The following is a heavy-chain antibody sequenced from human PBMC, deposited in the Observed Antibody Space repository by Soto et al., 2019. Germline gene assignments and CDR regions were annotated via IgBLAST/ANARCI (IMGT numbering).Heavy chain of an antibody. V-gene: IGHV3-48*02. J-gene: IGHJ4*02. Sequence: EVQLVESGGGLLQPGGSLRLSCTASGFSFSSYSMNWVRQAPGKGLEWVSYISSSSRTIYYVDSVKARFRISRDNAKNSLYLQMNSLRDEDTAVYYCARDHLSAAGFDYWGQGTLVTVSS. CDR3: ARDHLSAAGFDY. CDR1: GFSFSSYS. CDR2: ISSSSRTI. D-gene: IGHD6-13*01.